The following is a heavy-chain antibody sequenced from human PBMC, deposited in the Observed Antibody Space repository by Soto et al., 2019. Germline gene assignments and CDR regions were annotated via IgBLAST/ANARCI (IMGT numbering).Heavy chain of an antibody. J-gene: IGHJ4*02. Sequence: TSETLSLTCTVSGGSISSYYWSWIRQPPGKGLEWIGYIYYSGSTNCNPSLKSRVTISVDTSKNQLSLKLSSVTAADTAVFYCARRYGYYFDYWGQGTLVTVSS. V-gene: IGHV4-59*08. D-gene: IGHD4-17*01. CDR2: IYYSGST. CDR1: GGSISSYY. CDR3: ARRYGYYFDY.